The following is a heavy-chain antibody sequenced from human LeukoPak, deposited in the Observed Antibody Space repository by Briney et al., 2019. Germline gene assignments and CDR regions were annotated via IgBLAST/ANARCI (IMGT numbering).Heavy chain of an antibody. CDR1: GGSVSSSSYY. J-gene: IGHJ5*02. Sequence: SETLSLTCTVSGGSVSSSSYYWGWIRQPPGKGLEWIGSIYYSGSTYYNPSLKSRVTISVDTSKNQFSLKLSSVTAADTAVYYCARQRGYHYDSTTNRFSDLWGQGTRVTVSS. CDR2: IYYSGST. V-gene: IGHV4-39*01. CDR3: ARQRGYHYDSTTNRFSDL. D-gene: IGHD3-22*01.